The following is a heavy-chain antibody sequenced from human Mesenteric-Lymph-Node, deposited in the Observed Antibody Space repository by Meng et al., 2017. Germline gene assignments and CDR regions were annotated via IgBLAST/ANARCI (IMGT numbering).Heavy chain of an antibody. CDR3: ASARDSIAAAAIDAFDI. Sequence: GESLKISCAASGFTFRSYTMSWVRQAPGKGLEWVSSISSSSSYIYYADSVKGRFTISRDNAKNSLYLQMNSLRAEDTAVYYCASARDSIAAAAIDAFDIWGQGTMVTVSS. CDR2: ISSSSSYI. CDR1: GFTFRSYT. J-gene: IGHJ3*02. V-gene: IGHV3-21*01. D-gene: IGHD6-13*01.